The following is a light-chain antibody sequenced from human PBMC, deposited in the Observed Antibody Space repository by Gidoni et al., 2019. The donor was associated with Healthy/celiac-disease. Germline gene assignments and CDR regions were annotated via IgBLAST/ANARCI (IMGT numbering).Light chain of an antibody. Sequence: DIEMTQSPLPLPVTPGEPASNSCSSSLSLLHSNGYNYLKWYLQKPGQSPQLLIDLGSNQASGVPDRFSGSGSSTDFTLKISRVEAEDVGVYYCMQALQTRTFGQGTKVEIK. CDR3: MQALQTRT. CDR1: LSLLHSNGYNY. J-gene: IGKJ1*01. CDR2: LGS. V-gene: IGKV2-28*01.